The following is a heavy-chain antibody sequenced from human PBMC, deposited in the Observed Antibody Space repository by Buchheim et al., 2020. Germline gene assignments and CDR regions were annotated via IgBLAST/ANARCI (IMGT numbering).Heavy chain of an antibody. CDR2: INHSGST. Sequence: QVQLQQWGAGLLKPSETLSLTCAVYGGSFSGYYWSWIRQPPGKGLEWIGEINHSGSTNYNPSLKSRVPITVDTSKNQFSLKLSSVTAADTAVYYCARWRYYDSSGYYFDYWGQGTL. CDR3: ARWRYYDSSGYYFDY. CDR1: GGSFSGYY. D-gene: IGHD3-22*01. J-gene: IGHJ4*02. V-gene: IGHV4-34*01.